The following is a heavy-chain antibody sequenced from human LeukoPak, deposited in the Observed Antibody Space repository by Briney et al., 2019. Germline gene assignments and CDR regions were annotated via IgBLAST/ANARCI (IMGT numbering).Heavy chain of an antibody. J-gene: IGHJ4*02. V-gene: IGHV4-34*01. CDR3: ARADQYVWGSYRYPSLGPPQAYYFDY. Sequence: PSETLSLTCAVYGGSFSGYYWSWIRQPPGKGLEWIGEINHSGSTNYDPSLKSRVTISVDTSKNQFSLKLSSVTAADTVVYYCARADQYVWGSYRYPSLGPPQAYYFDYWGQGTLVTVSS. CDR2: INHSGST. D-gene: IGHD3-16*02. CDR1: GGSFSGYY.